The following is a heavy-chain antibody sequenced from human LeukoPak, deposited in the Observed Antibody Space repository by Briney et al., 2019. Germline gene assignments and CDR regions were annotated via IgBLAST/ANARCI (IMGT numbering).Heavy chain of an antibody. CDR2: IYTSGST. Sequence: SETLSLTWTVSGGSICSGSYYWSWIRQPAGKGLEWIGRIYTSGSTNYNPSLKSRVTISVDTSKSQFSLSLSSVTAADTAVYYCARLGPGIYFYHGMDVWGQGTTVTVSS. CDR1: GGSICSGSYY. D-gene: IGHD7-27*01. CDR3: ARLGPGIYFYHGMDV. J-gene: IGHJ6*02. V-gene: IGHV4-61*02.